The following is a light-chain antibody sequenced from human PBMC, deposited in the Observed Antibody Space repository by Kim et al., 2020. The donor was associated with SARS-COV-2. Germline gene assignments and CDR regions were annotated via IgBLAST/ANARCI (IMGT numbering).Light chain of an antibody. Sequence: DIQMTQSPSSLSASVGDRVTITCQASQDINTYLDWYQQKAGKAPKLLIYDASSLETGVPSRFSGSGSGTDFTLTITNLQPEDIATYYCQQFENVPLTFGGGTKLEIK. CDR1: QDINTY. CDR3: QQFENVPLT. J-gene: IGKJ4*01. V-gene: IGKV1-33*01. CDR2: DAS.